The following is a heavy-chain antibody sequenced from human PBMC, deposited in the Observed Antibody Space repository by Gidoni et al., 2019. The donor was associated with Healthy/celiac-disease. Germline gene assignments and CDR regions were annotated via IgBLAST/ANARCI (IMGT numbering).Heavy chain of an antibody. Sequence: QVQLVQSGAEVKKPGASVKVSCKASGYTFTGYYMHWVRQAPGQGLEWMGWINPNSGGTNYAQKFQGRVTMTRDTSISTAYMELSRLRSDDTAVYYCARDPVIPVAGTGWFDPWGQGTLVTVSS. D-gene: IGHD6-19*01. V-gene: IGHV1-2*02. CDR3: ARDPVIPVAGTGWFDP. CDR1: GYTFTGYY. J-gene: IGHJ5*02. CDR2: INPNSGGT.